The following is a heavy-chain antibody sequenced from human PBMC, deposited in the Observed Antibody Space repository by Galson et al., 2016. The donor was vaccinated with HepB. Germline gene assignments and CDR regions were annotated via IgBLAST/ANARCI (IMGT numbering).Heavy chain of an antibody. J-gene: IGHJ4*02. CDR3: ARHLSTPRTRGFDC. V-gene: IGHV4-4*02. Sequence: SETLSLTCVVSGGSITSSNWWSWVRQPPGKGLEWIGEVYIGGSNNYDPSLETRATISLDKSKNEFSLNLHSVTAADTAIYYCARHLSTPRTRGFDCWGQGILVTVSS. CDR1: GGSITSSNW. D-gene: IGHD3-16*02. CDR2: VYIGGSN.